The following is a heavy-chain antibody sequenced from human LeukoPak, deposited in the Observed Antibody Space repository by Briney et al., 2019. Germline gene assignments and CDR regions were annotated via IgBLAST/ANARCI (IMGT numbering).Heavy chain of an antibody. CDR3: ARDRQIFGVVTLDDY. J-gene: IGHJ4*02. D-gene: IGHD3-3*01. CDR2: ISAYNGNT. V-gene: IGHV1-18*01. CDR1: GYIFSSYG. Sequence: GASVKVSCKASGYIFSSYGISWVRQAPGQGLEWMGWISAYNGNTNYAQKLQGRVTMTTDTSTSTAYMELRSLRSDDTAVYYCARDRQIFGVVTLDDYWGQGTLVTVSS.